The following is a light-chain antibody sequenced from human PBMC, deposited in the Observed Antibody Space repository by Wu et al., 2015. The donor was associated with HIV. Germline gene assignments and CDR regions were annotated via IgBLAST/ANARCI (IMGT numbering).Light chain of an antibody. Sequence: DMQMTQSPSFLSASVGDRVTITCRASQGINNYLAWYQQKPGQVPKLLIYAASVLRSGVPSRFSGSGSGTDFTLTISNLQPEDVATYYCTKSITVXPQTFGQGTKVEI. CDR1: QGINNY. V-gene: IGKV1-27*01. CDR2: AAS. CDR3: TKSITVXPQT. J-gene: IGKJ1*01.